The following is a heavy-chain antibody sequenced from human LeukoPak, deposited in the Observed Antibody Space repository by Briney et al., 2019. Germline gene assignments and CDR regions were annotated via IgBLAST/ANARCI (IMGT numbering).Heavy chain of an antibody. CDR2: IYYGGST. J-gene: IGHJ4*02. CDR3: AIQSGATDY. D-gene: IGHD1-26*01. Sequence: SETLSLXCAVSGYSISTGYYWAWILQPPGKGLAWITTIYYGGSTYYNPSLKSRVTISVDTSRNQFSLNLRSVTAADTAVYYCAIQSGATDYWGQGTLVTVSS. V-gene: IGHV4-38-2*01. CDR1: GYSISTGYY.